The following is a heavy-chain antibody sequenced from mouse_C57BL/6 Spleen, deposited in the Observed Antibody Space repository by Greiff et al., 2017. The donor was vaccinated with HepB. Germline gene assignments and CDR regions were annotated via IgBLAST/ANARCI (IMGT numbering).Heavy chain of an antibody. CDR2: ISSGGDYI. Sequence: EVKLMESGEGLVKPGGSLKLSCAASGFTFSSYAMSWVRQTPEKRLEWVAYISSGGDYIYYADTVKGRFTISRDNARNTLYLQMSSLKSEDTAMYYCTQTTAYGSSPWWYFDVWGTGTTVTVSS. V-gene: IGHV5-9-1*02. CDR1: GFTFSSYA. CDR3: TQTTAYGSSPWWYFDV. J-gene: IGHJ1*03. D-gene: IGHD1-1*01.